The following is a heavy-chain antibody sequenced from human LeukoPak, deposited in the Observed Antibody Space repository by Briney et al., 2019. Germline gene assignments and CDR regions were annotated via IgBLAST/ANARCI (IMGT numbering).Heavy chain of an antibody. D-gene: IGHD3-22*01. Sequence: ASETLSLTCVVDGGSFSGYFWSWIRQPPGKWLEWIGEITPSGGTNYSPSLKSRASISLDTSKKKLSLRLNSVTAADSAVYYCASSFYYDSRDYWGQGTLVTVSS. CDR1: GGSFSGYF. J-gene: IGHJ4*02. CDR2: ITPSGGT. CDR3: ASSFYYDSRDY. V-gene: IGHV4-34*01.